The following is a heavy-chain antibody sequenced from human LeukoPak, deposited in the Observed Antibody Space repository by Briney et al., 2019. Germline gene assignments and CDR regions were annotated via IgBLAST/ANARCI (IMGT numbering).Heavy chain of an antibody. V-gene: IGHV3-30*02. CDR1: GFTFSSYG. CDR2: IRYDGSNK. CDR3: AKGGFGDYYFDY. D-gene: IGHD3-10*01. J-gene: IGHJ4*02. Sequence: GGSLRLSCAASGFTFSSYGMHWVRQAPGKGLEGVAFIRYDGSNKYYADSVKGRFTISRDNSRNTLYLQMNSLRAEDTAVYYCAKGGFGDYYFDYWGQGTLVTVSS.